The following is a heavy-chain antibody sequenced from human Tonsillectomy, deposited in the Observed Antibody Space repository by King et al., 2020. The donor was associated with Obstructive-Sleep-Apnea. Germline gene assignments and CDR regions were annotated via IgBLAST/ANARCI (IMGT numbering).Heavy chain of an antibody. Sequence: VQLVESGGGLVQPGGSLRLSCASSGFTFSSYAMSWVRQAPGKGLEWVSAISGSGGSTYYADSVKGRFTISRDNSKNPLYLQMNSLRAEDTAVYYCAKTFGGVIVPPYYWGQGTLVTVSS. CDR1: GFTFSSYA. CDR3: AKTFGGVIVPPYY. CDR2: ISGSGGST. J-gene: IGHJ4*02. V-gene: IGHV3-23*04. D-gene: IGHD3-16*02.